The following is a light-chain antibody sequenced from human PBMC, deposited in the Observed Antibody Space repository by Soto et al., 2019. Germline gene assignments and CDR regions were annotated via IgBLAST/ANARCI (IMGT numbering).Light chain of an antibody. V-gene: IGKV1-5*03. J-gene: IGKJ1*01. CDR3: QQYQSYSRT. Sequence: DIQMTQSPSTLSASVRDRVTITCRASQTISSWLAWFQQRPGRAPKFLIYKASSLKNGVPLRFSGSGSGTQFTLTNSSLQPDDFATYYCQQYQSYSRTFGQGTKVDIK. CDR1: QTISSW. CDR2: KAS.